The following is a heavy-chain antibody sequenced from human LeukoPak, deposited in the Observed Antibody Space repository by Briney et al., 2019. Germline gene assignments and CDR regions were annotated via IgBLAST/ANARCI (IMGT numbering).Heavy chain of an antibody. J-gene: IGHJ4*02. CDR2: TNPNSGGT. V-gene: IGHV1-2*02. CDR3: AREMFYYDSSGPLDY. CDR1: GYTFTGYY. Sequence: ASVKVSCKASGYTFTGYYMHWVRQAPGQGLEWMGWTNPNSGGTNYAQKFQGRVTMTRDTSISTAYMELSRLRSDDTAVYYCAREMFYYDSSGPLDYWGQGTLVTVSS. D-gene: IGHD3-22*01.